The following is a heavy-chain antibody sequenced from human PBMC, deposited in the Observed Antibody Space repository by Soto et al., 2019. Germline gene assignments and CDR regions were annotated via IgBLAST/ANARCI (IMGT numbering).Heavy chain of an antibody. CDR2: ISPYSGNT. Sequence: QVQLVQSGDEVRKPGSSVKVSCKASGYIFVNYGIAWVRQAPGQGLEWMGWISPYSGNTHYASKVQCRRTMTTDTTTSTAYMDQRSLTSDDTAVYYCAMVDNCVTPTPQDVWGQGTTVTVSS. J-gene: IGHJ6*02. CDR3: AMVDNCVTPTPQDV. D-gene: IGHD5-12*01. CDR1: GYIFVNYG. V-gene: IGHV1-18*01.